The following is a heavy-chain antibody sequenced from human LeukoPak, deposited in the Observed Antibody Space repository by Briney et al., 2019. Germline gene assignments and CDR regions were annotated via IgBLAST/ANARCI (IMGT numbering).Heavy chain of an antibody. CDR1: EFTLSDYY. Sequence: GGSLRLSCAASEFTLSDYYMSWIRKAPGKGLEWVSYISSSGSTIYYADSVKGRFTISRDNAKNSLYLQMNSLRAEDAAVYYCARRYYYGSGRNGMDVWGQGTTVTVSS. CDR3: ARRYYYGSGRNGMDV. D-gene: IGHD3-10*01. V-gene: IGHV3-11*01. J-gene: IGHJ6*02. CDR2: ISSSGSTI.